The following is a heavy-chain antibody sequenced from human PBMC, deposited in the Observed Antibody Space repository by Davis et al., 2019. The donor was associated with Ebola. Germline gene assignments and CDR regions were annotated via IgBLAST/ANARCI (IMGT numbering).Heavy chain of an antibody. CDR3: ARELYYYDSSPGWFDP. CDR1: GFTFSSYD. D-gene: IGHD3-22*01. V-gene: IGHV3-13*01. CDR2: IGTAGDT. J-gene: IGHJ5*02. Sequence: GGSLRLSCAASGFTFSSYDMHWVRQATGKGLEWVSAIGTAGDTYYPGSVKGRFTISRDNSKNTLYLQMNSLRAEDTAVYYCARELYYYDSSPGWFDPWGQGTLVTVSS.